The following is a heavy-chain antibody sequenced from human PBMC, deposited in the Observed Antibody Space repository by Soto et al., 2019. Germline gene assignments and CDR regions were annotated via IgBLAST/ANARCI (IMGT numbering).Heavy chain of an antibody. V-gene: IGHV1-2*02. J-gene: IGHJ4*02. Sequence: GASVKVSCKASGYTFTDYYIHWVRQAPGQGLEWLGWFNPKTGGPNYAPKFHGGVTMTRDTSISTTYMELTSLTSDDTAVYYCAREHAGFGDFWGPGTLVTVSS. D-gene: IGHD3-16*01. CDR1: GYTFTDYY. CDR3: AREHAGFGDF. CDR2: FNPKTGGP.